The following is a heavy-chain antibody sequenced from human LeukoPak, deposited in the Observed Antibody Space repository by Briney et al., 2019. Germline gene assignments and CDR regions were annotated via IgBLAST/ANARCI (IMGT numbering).Heavy chain of an antibody. D-gene: IGHD3-22*01. V-gene: IGHV4-4*09. Sequence: SETLSLTCTVSGGSISSYYWSWIRQPPGKGLEWIGYIYTSGSTNYNPSLKSRVTISVDTSKNQFSLKLSSVTAADTAVYYCARHAYDSSGYYPDFFDYWGQGTLVTVSS. CDR1: GGSISSYY. CDR2: IYTSGST. J-gene: IGHJ4*02. CDR3: ARHAYDSSGYYPDFFDY.